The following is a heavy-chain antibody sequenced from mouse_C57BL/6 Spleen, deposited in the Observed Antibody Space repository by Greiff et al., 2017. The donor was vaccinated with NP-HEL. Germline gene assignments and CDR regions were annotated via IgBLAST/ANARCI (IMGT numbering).Heavy chain of an antibody. CDR3: ARETGIDY. D-gene: IGHD4-1*01. Sequence: DVMLVESGGDLVKPGGSLKLSCAASGFTFSSYGMSWVRQTPDKRLEWVATISSGGSYTYYPDSVKGRFTISRDNAKNTLYLQMSSLKSEDTAMYYCARETGIDYWGQGTTLTVSS. J-gene: IGHJ2*01. V-gene: IGHV5-6*02. CDR1: GFTFSSYG. CDR2: ISSGGSYT.